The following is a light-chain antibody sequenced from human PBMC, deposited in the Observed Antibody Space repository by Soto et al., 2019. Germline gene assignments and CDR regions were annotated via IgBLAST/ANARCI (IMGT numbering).Light chain of an antibody. CDR1: RSNLGTYY. Sequence: QSVLTQPPSVSEAPGQKIIISCSGSRSNLGTYYVSWYHQLPGTAPKVVIYDNSRRPSGIPDRFSGSKSGTSATLAITGLQTGDEGNYSCGAWDSSLNVYVFGGGTKVTVL. CDR2: DNS. J-gene: IGLJ1*01. V-gene: IGLV1-51*01. CDR3: GAWDSSLNVYV.